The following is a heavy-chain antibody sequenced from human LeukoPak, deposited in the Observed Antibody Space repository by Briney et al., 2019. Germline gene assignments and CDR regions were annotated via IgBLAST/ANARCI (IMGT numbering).Heavy chain of an antibody. J-gene: IGHJ5*02. CDR3: AHHGIGPVVPAAIPLDP. Sequence: SGPTLVNPTQTLTLTCTFSGFSLSTSGVGVGWIRQPPGKALEWLALIYWNDDKRYSPSLKSRLTITKDTSKNQVVLTMTNMDPVDTATYYCAHHGIGPVVPAAIPLDPWGQGTLVTVSS. D-gene: IGHD2-2*01. V-gene: IGHV2-5*01. CDR1: GFSLSTSGVG. CDR2: IYWNDDK.